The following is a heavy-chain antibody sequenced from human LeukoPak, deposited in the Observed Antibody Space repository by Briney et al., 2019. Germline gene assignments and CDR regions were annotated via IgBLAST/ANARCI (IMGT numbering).Heavy chain of an antibody. CDR2: INPNSGGT. J-gene: IGHJ4*02. V-gene: IGHV1-2*02. CDR3: ARGSYYDSSGYYSEGYYFDY. D-gene: IGHD3-22*01. CDR1: GYTFTSYY. Sequence: ASVKVSCKASGYTFTSYYMHWVRQAPGEGLEWMGWINPNSGGTNYAQKFQGRVTMTRDTSISTAYMELSRLRSDDTAVYYCARGSYYDSSGYYSEGYYFDYWGQGTLVTVSS.